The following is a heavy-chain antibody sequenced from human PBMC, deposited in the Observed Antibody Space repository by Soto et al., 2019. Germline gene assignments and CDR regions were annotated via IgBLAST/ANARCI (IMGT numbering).Heavy chain of an antibody. J-gene: IGHJ4*02. Sequence: GGSLRLSCAASGFTFSSYAMHWVRQASGKGLEWVGRIRSKVNTYATAYAASVKGRFTISRDDSMSTTYLQMNSLKAEDTAVYYCTRRRDWTAMDPLDYWGQGTLVTVSS. CDR1: GFTFSSYA. V-gene: IGHV3-73*01. CDR2: IRSKVNTYAT. CDR3: TRRRDWTAMDPLDY. D-gene: IGHD5-18*01.